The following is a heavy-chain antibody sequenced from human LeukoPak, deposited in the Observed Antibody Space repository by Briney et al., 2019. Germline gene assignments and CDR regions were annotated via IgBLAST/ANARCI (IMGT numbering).Heavy chain of an antibody. CDR1: GGSISSYY. J-gene: IGHJ5*02. V-gene: IGHV4-59*01. Sequence: PSETLSLTCTVSGGSISSYYWSWIRQPPGKGLEWIGYIYYSGSTNYNPSLKSRVTISVDTSKNQFSLKLSSVTAADTAVYYCAREAGGYSYNWFDAWGQGTLVTVSS. D-gene: IGHD5-12*01. CDR2: IYYSGST. CDR3: AREAGGYSYNWFDA.